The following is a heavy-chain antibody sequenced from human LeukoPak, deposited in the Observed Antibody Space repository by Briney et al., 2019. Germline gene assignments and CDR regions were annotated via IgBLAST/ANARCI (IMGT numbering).Heavy chain of an antibody. J-gene: IGHJ4*02. CDR2: IKSKTDGGTT. CDR3: TTDSGGYDPSFDY. Sequence: PGGSLRLSCAGSGFTFSNAWMSWVRQAPGKGLERVGRIKSKTDGGTTDYAARVKGRFTISRDDSKNTLYLQMNSLKTEDTAVYYCTTDSGGYDPSFDYWGQGTLVTVSS. V-gene: IGHV3-15*01. CDR1: GFTFSNAW. D-gene: IGHD5-12*01.